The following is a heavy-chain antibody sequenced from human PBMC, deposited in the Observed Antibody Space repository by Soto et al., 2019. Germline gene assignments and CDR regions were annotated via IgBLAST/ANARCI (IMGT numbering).Heavy chain of an antibody. V-gene: IGHV1-8*01. CDR2: MNPDSGHA. Sequence: QVQLVQSGAEVKKPGASVKVSCKASGYTFTNSDINWVRQAPGQGLEWMGWMNPDSGHAAYAQKLQGTVTLTTSTSTSTVYMEMRSLGSEDTAVYYCARRPHCSGGICYYGLDNWGQGTLVTVSS. J-gene: IGHJ4*02. CDR1: GYTFTNSD. CDR3: ARRPHCSGGICYYGLDN. D-gene: IGHD2-15*01.